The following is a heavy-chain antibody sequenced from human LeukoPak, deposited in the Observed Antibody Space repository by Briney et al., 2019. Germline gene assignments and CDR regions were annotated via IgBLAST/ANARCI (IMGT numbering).Heavy chain of an antibody. D-gene: IGHD2-2*01. V-gene: IGHV4-59*08. CDR2: IHYTGST. CDR3: ARLSKDTVVLPAAMAHYFDY. J-gene: IGHJ4*02. Sequence: SETLSLTCTVSGGSISGYYWSWIRQPPGKGLQFIGYIHYTGSTNYNPSLESRVTLSVDTSKNQFSLKLKSVTAADTAVYYCARLSKDTVVLPAAMAHYFDYWGQGTLVTVSS. CDR1: GGSISGYY.